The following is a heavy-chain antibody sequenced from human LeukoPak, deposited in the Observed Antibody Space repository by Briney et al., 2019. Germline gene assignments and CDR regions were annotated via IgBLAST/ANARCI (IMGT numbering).Heavy chain of an antibody. CDR3: ARHVTYSSSWFDY. Sequence: SETLSLPCTVSGGSISNTFYYWGWVRPPPRKGLGWIGSNSGSTYYNPSLKSRVTISIDTSKNQFSLKLSSVTAADTAVYYCARHVTYSSSWFDYWGQGTLVTVSS. D-gene: IGHD6-13*01. V-gene: IGHV4-39*01. CDR1: GGSISNTFYY. CDR2: NSGST. J-gene: IGHJ4*02.